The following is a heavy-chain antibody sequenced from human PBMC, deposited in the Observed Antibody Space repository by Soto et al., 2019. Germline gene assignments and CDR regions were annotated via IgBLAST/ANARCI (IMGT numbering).Heavy chain of an antibody. CDR1: GFTFSSYW. V-gene: IGHV3-74*01. Sequence: VQLVESGGGLVQPGGSLRLSCAASGFTFSSYWMHWVRQAPGKGLVWVSRINSDGSSTSYADSVKGRFTISRDNAKNTLYLQMNSLRAEDTAVYYCAREGRGGNAFDIWGQGTMVTVSS. CDR2: INSDGSST. D-gene: IGHD3-10*01. CDR3: AREGRGGNAFDI. J-gene: IGHJ3*02.